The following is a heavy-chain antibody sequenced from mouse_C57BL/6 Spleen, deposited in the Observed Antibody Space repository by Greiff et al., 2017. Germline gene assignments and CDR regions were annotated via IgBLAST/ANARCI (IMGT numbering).Heavy chain of an antibody. Sequence: VKLQQPGAELVKPGASVKMSCKASGYTFTSYWITWVKQRPGQGLEWIGDIYPGSGSTNYNEKFKSKATLTVDTSSSTAYMQLSSLTSEDSAVYYCAREGYYGSSPHYAMDYWGQGTSVTVSS. CDR1: GYTFTSYW. V-gene: IGHV1-55*01. CDR2: IYPGSGST. J-gene: IGHJ4*01. CDR3: AREGYYGSSPHYAMDY. D-gene: IGHD1-1*01.